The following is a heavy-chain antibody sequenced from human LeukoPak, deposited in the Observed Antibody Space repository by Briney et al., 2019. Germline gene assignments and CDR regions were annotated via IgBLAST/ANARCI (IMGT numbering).Heavy chain of an antibody. CDR3: ARVISLPSTVTKACYFDY. V-gene: IGHV1-69*06. CDR2: IIPIFGTA. J-gene: IGHJ4*02. CDR1: GGTFSSYA. Sequence: GASVKVSCKASGGTFSSYAISWVRQAPGQGLEWMGGIIPIFGTANYAQKFQGRVTITADKSTSTAYMELSSLRSEDTAVYYCARVISLPSTVTKACYFDYWGQGTLVTVSS. D-gene: IGHD4-17*01.